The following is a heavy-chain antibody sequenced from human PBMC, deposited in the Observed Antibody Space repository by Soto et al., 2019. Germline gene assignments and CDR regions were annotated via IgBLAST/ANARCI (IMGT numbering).Heavy chain of an antibody. V-gene: IGHV3-23*01. D-gene: IGHD3-22*01. CDR3: AKDPSRDSSGYYELSYFDY. J-gene: IGHJ4*02. CDR2: ISGSGGST. CDR1: GFTFSSYA. Sequence: GGSLRLSCAASGFTFSSYAMSWVRQAPGKGLEWVSAISGSGGSTYYADSVKGRFTISRDNSKNTLYLQMNSLRAEDTAVYYCAKDPSRDSSGYYELSYFDYWGQGTLVTVSS.